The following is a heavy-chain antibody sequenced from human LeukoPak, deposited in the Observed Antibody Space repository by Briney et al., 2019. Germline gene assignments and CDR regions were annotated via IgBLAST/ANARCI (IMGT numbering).Heavy chain of an antibody. CDR1: GGSIGTYY. V-gene: IGHV4-59*01. Sequence: PSETLSLTCTVSGGSIGTYYWSWIRQPPGKGLEWIGYVYYNGSTNYNPSLKSRVTISVDTPKIQFSLRLTSVTAADTAVYYCARDWRGVPGTARYYHFGMDVWGQGATVTVSS. D-gene: IGHD6-13*01. CDR2: VYYNGST. CDR3: ARDWRGVPGTARYYHFGMDV. J-gene: IGHJ6*02.